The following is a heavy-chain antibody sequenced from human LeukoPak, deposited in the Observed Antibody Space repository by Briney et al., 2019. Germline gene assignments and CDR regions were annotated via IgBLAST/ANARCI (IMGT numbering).Heavy chain of an antibody. J-gene: IGHJ1*01. CDR2: IIPIFGTA. V-gene: IGHV1-69*13. CDR1: GGTFSSYA. Sequence: ASVKVSCKASGGTFSSYAISWVRQAPGQGLEWMGGIIPIFGTANYVQKFQGRVTITADESTSTAYMELSSLRSEDTAVYYCARVGSYGDSSAEYFQHWGQGTLVTVSS. D-gene: IGHD4-17*01. CDR3: ARVGSYGDSSAEYFQH.